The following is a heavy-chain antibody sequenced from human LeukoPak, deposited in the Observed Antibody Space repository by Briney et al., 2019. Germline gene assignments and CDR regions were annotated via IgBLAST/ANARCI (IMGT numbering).Heavy chain of an antibody. CDR1: GFTFSSYA. CDR3: ATQIGCNSGPFDY. D-gene: IGHD4-23*01. CDR2: ISGSGGST. V-gene: IGHV3-23*01. Sequence: GGSLRLSCAASGFTFSSYAMSWVRQAPGKGLEWVSAISGSGGSTYYADSVKGRFTISRDNSKNTLYLQMNSLRAEDTAVYYCATQIGCNSGPFDYWGQGNLVTVSS. J-gene: IGHJ4*02.